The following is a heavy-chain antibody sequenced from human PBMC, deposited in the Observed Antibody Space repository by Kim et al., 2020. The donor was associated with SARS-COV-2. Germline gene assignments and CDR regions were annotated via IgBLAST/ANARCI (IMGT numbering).Heavy chain of an antibody. CDR1: GFTFSSYS. CDR2: ISSSSSYI. Sequence: GGSLRLSCAASGFTFSSYSMNWVRQAPGKGLEWVSSISSSSSYIYYADSVKGRFTISRDNAKNSLYLQMNSLRAEDTAVYYCARDRIAAAGLNWFDPWGQGTLVTVSS. CDR3: ARDRIAAAGLNWFDP. V-gene: IGHV3-21*01. D-gene: IGHD6-13*01. J-gene: IGHJ5*02.